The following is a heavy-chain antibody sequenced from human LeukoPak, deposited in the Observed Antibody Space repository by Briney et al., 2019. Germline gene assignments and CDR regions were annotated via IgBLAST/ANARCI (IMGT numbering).Heavy chain of an antibody. V-gene: IGHV4-59*08. CDR2: IYYSGST. CDR3: ARARDIVVVPALFDP. CDR1: GGSISSYY. D-gene: IGHD2-2*01. Sequence: PSETLSLTCTVSGGSISSYYWSWIRQPPGKGLEWIGYIYYSGSTYYNPSLKSRVTISVDTSKNQFSLKLSSVTAADTAVYYCARARDIVVVPALFDPWGQGTLVTVSS. J-gene: IGHJ5*02.